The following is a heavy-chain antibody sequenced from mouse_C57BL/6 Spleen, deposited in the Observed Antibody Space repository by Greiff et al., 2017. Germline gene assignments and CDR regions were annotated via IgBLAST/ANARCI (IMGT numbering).Heavy chain of an antibody. J-gene: IGHJ2*01. CDR2: ISDGGSYT. V-gene: IGHV5-4*01. Sequence: EVQLVESGGGLVKPGGSLKLSCAASGFTFSSYAMSWVRQTPEKRLEWVATISDGGSYTYYPDNVKGRFTISRDNAKNNLYLHMSHLKSEDTAMYYCARDYGSSYFDYWGQGTTLTVSS. CDR3: ARDYGSSYFDY. D-gene: IGHD1-1*01. CDR1: GFTFSSYA.